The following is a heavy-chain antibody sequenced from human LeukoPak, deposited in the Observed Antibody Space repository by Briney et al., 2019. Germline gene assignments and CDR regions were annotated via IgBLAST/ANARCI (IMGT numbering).Heavy chain of an antibody. CDR2: IYYSGST. CDR1: GGSISSSSYY. V-gene: IGHV4-39*07. CDR3: ARVPFGSDSSGYDY. J-gene: IGHJ4*02. Sequence: SETLSLTCTVSGGSISSSSYYWGWIRQPPGKGLEWIGSIYYSGSTYYNPSLKSRVTISVDTSKNQFSLKLSSVTAADTAVYYCARVPFGSDSSGYDYWGQGTLVTVSS. D-gene: IGHD3-22*01.